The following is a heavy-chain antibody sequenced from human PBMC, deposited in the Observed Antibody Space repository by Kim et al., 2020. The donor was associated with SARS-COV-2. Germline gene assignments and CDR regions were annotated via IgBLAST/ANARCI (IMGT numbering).Heavy chain of an antibody. D-gene: IGHD6-13*01. Sequence: SETLSLTCTVSSGSISSGNYYWNWIRQPAGKGLEWIGRRYINGNTNYNPSLQGRVTMSLDTSKNHFSLRLTSVTAADTAVYYCARGRYSSTWDAYFYYGLDDWGQGTTVTVSS. V-gene: IGHV4-61*02. J-gene: IGHJ6*02. CDR2: RYINGNT. CDR3: ARGRYSSTWDAYFYYGLDD. CDR1: SGSISSGNYY.